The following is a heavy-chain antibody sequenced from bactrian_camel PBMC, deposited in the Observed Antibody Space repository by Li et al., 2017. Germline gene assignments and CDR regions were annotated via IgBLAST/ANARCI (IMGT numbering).Heavy chain of an antibody. Sequence: VQLVESGGGLVQPGGSLRLSCVASGFTFSDYYMTWVRQAPGKGLERVSTIYSDGSRTYAADSVKGRFTISRDNAKDTLYLQMNSLKIEDTAVYYCALGSSRQATMTARGKGTQVTVS. V-gene: IGHV3-2*01. CDR1: GFTFSDYY. D-gene: IGHD3*01. CDR2: IYSDGSRT. J-gene: IGHJ4*01.